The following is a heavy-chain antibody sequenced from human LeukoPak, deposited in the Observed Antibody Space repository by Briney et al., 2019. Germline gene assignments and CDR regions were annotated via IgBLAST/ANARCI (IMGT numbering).Heavy chain of an antibody. J-gene: IGHJ4*02. V-gene: IGHV3-23*01. CDR1: GFTFSSYA. CDR2: ISGSGGST. D-gene: IGHD1-26*01. CDR3: VKTTGTYQEFDY. Sequence: GGSLRLSCAASGFTFSSYAMSWVRQAPGKGLEWVSAISGSGGSTHYADSVKGRFTISRDNSKNTLYLQMNSLRAEDTAMYYCVKTTGTYQEFDYWGQGTLVTVSS.